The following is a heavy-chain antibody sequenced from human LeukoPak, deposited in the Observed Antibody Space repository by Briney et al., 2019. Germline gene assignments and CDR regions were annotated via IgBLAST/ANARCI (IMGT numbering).Heavy chain of an antibody. CDR1: GGSISSSGYY. CDR3: AIGDPLGRSGDLDY. D-gene: IGHD3-16*01. V-gene: IGHV4-39*01. CDR2: IYYSGST. Sequence: SETLSLTCTFSGGSISSSGYYWGWIRQPPGKGLEWIGSIYYSGSTYYNPSLKSRVTISVDTSKNQFSLKLSSVTAADTAVYYWAIGDPLGRSGDLDYWGQGTLVSVCS. J-gene: IGHJ4*02.